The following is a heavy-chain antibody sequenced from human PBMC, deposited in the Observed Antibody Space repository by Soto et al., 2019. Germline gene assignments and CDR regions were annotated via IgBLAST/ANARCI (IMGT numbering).Heavy chain of an antibody. D-gene: IGHD3-16*02. Sequence: GGSLRLSCAASGFTFSSYAMHWVRQAPGKGLEWVAVISYDGSNKYYADSVKGRFTISRDNSKNTLYLQMNSLRAEDTAVYYCARGDDYVWGSYRLLDYWGQGTLVTVSS. CDR3: ARGDDYVWGSYRLLDY. CDR1: GFTFSSYA. CDR2: ISYDGSNK. V-gene: IGHV3-30-3*01. J-gene: IGHJ4*02.